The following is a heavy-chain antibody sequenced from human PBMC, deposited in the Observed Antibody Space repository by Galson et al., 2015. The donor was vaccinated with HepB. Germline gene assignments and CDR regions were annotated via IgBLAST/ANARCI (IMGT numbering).Heavy chain of an antibody. J-gene: IGHJ4*02. V-gene: IGHV3-30*03. D-gene: IGHD6-19*01. Sequence: SLRLSCAASGFTCSSYGMHWVRQAPGKGLEWVAVISYDGGIEYYADSVKGRFTISSDNSKNTLYLQMNSLRAEDTAMYYCARVPLTAVAGEYDYWGQGTLVTVSS. CDR2: ISYDGGIE. CDR3: ARVPLTAVAGEYDY. CDR1: GFTCSSYG.